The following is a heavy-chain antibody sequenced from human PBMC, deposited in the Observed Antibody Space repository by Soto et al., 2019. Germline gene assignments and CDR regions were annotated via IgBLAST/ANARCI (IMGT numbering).Heavy chain of an antibody. V-gene: IGHV3-33*01. CDR1: GFGFSSHG. CDR3: ARDDDYDDNGLYS. Sequence: QVQLVESGGGVVQPGRSLRLSCAASGFGFSSHGMHWVRQAPGKGLEWLAVIVRDGSEKFYADAARGRFTISRDNSKNTLYLEMNSLKAEDTAVYYCARDDDYDDNGLYSWGQGTLVTVSS. CDR2: IVRDGSEK. J-gene: IGHJ4*02. D-gene: IGHD4-17*01.